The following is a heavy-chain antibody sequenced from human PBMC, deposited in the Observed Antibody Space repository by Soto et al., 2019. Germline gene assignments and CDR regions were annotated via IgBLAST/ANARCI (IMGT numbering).Heavy chain of an antibody. J-gene: IGHJ5*02. D-gene: IGHD3-3*01. CDR2: ISWDGGST. Sequence: GGSLRLSCAASGFTFDDYTMHWVRQAPGKGLEWVSLISWDGGSTYYADSVKGRFTISRDNSKNSLYLQMNSLRTEDTALYYCAKAGRSLEWLFDWFDPWGQGTLVTVSS. CDR3: AKAGRSLEWLFDWFDP. V-gene: IGHV3-43*01. CDR1: GFTFDDYT.